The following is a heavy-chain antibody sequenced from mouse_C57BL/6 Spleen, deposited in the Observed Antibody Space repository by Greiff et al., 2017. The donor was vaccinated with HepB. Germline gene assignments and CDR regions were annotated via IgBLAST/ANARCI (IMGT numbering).Heavy chain of an antibody. CDR3: SRWDYGSSYWFAY. CDR1: GYTFTDYN. D-gene: IGHD1-1*01. Sequence: EVQLQQSGPELVKPGASVKIPCKASGYTFTDYNMDWVKQSHGKSLEWIGDINPNNGGTIYNQKFKGKATLTVDKSSSTAYMELRSLTSEETAVYYCSRWDYGSSYWFAYWRQGTLVTVSA. J-gene: IGHJ3*01. CDR2: INPNNGGT. V-gene: IGHV1-18*01.